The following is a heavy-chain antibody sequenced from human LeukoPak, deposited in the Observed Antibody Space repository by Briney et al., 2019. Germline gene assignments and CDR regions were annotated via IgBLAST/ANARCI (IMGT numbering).Heavy chain of an antibody. D-gene: IGHD2-2*01. V-gene: IGHV4-34*01. CDR3: ARLPSRYCSSTSCYELFDY. Sequence: PSETLSLTCAVYGGSFSGYYWSWIRQPPGKGLEWVGEINHSGSTNYNPSLKRRVTISVEKSKNQFSLKLSSVTAADTAVYYCARLPSRYCSSTSCYELFDYWGQGTLVTVSS. CDR1: GGSFSGYY. J-gene: IGHJ4*02. CDR2: INHSGST.